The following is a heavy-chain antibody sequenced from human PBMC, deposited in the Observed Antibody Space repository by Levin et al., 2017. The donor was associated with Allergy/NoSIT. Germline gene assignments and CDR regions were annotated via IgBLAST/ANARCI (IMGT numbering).Heavy chain of an antibody. CDR2: IDWDDDK. V-gene: IGHV2-70*17. D-gene: IGHD2-2*01. CDR3: ARIPSYCASTNCYTGNY. CDR1: GFSLNTNGIC. J-gene: IGHJ4*02. Sequence: SGPTLVKPTQSLTLTCTFSGFSLNTNGICVSWIRQPPGKALEWLARIDWDDDKFYSPSLETRLTISKDTSKNQVVLTMTNMDPVDTATYYCARIPSYCASTNCYTGNYWGQGTLVTVSS.